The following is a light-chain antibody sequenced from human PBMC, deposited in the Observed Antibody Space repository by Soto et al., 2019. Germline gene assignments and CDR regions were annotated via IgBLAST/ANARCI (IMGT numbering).Light chain of an antibody. V-gene: IGKV1-33*01. J-gene: IGKJ4*01. CDR2: DAS. Sequence: DIQMTPSPSSLSASVGDRVTITCQASQDISNYLNWYQQKPGKAPKLLIYDASNLETGVPSRFSGSGSGTDFTFTISSLQPEDIATYYCQQYDNLPLTFCGGTKVEIK. CDR3: QQYDNLPLT. CDR1: QDISNY.